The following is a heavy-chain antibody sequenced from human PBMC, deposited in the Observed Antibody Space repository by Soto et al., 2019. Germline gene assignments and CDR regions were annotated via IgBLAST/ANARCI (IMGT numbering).Heavy chain of an antibody. D-gene: IGHD6-19*01. V-gene: IGHV3-23*03. J-gene: IGHJ4*02. CDR2: IVGDASSI. Sequence: GGSLRLSCAAYGFAFRTYAMNWVRQAPGKGLEWVAVIVGDASSIDYADSVKGRFTISRDNSKNIMYLQMTSLKVEDTATYFCAKDLRPDGRYDLDYWGQGTQVTVSS. CDR3: AKDLRPDGRYDLDY. CDR1: GFAFRTYA.